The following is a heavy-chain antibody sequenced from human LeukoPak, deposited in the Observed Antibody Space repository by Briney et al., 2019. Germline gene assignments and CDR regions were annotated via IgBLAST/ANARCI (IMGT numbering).Heavy chain of an antibody. D-gene: IGHD3-9*01. CDR1: GFTFSSYS. CDR3: ARDNYLDDILTGYYDY. Sequence: GGSLRLSCAASGFTFSSYSMNWVRQAPGKGLEWVSSISSSSRSYIYYADSVKGRFTISRDNAKNSLYLQMNSLRAEDTAVYYCARDNYLDDILTGYYDYWGQGTLVTVSS. J-gene: IGHJ4*02. V-gene: IGHV3-21*01. CDR2: ISSSSRSYI.